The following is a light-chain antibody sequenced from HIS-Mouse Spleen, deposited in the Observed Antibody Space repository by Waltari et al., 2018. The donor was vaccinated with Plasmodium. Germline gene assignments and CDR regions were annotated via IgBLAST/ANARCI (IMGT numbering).Light chain of an antibody. CDR2: DAS. Sequence: EIVLKQSPATLSLSLGERATLSCRASQSVSSYLAWYQQKPGQAPRLLIYDASNRATGIPARFSGSGSGTDFTLTISSLEPEDFAVYYCQQRSNWPPTFGQGTRLEIK. J-gene: IGKJ5*01. CDR3: QQRSNWPPT. CDR1: QSVSSY. V-gene: IGKV3-11*01.